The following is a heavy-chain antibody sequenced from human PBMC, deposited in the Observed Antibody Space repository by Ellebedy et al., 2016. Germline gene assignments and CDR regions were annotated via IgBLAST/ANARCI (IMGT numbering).Heavy chain of an antibody. CDR3: ARSQGNSGFDY. J-gene: IGHJ4*02. CDR1: GFTFSNYA. Sequence: GESLKISXAASGFTFSNYAMTWVRQAPGKGLEWVSTITGTYNHIHYADSLKGRFTISRDNAKDSLYLQMNSLSVGDTAVYYCARSQGNSGFDYWGQGTLVTVSS. V-gene: IGHV3-21*01. D-gene: IGHD1-1*01. CDR2: ITGTYNHI.